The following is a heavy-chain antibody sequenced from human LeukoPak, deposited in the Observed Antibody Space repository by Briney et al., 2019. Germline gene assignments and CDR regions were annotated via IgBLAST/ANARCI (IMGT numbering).Heavy chain of an antibody. CDR1: GFSSNTYW. J-gene: IGHJ4*02. V-gene: IGHV3-74*01. Sequence: GGSLRLSCAASGFSSNTYWMHWVRQVPGKGLVWVSRSNEDGTITNYADSVKGRFTISRDKNTLFLQMNSLRVEDTAIYYCARDLGGRAGYWGQGSLVTVSS. CDR2: SNEDGTIT. CDR3: ARDLGGRAGY. D-gene: IGHD1-26*01.